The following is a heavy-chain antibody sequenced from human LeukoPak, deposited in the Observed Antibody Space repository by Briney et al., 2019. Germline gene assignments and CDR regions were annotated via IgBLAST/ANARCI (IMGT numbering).Heavy chain of an antibody. Sequence: GRSPRLSCAASGFTFDDYAMHWVRQAPGKGLEWVSGICWNSGSIGYAVSVKGRFTISRDNAKNSLYLQMNSLRAEDMALYYCAKGIFLEWLPNNWFDPWGQGTLVTVSS. CDR3: AKGIFLEWLPNNWFDP. CDR2: ICWNSGSI. V-gene: IGHV3-9*03. D-gene: IGHD3-3*01. CDR1: GFTFDDYA. J-gene: IGHJ5*02.